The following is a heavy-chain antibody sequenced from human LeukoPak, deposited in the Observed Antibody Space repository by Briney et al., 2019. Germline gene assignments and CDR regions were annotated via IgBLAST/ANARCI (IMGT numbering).Heavy chain of an antibody. CDR1: GYSFTSYW. J-gene: IGHJ5*02. CDR3: ARHAISRSAAADDLNWFDP. Sequence: GESLKISCKGSGYSFTSYWIGWVRQMPGKGLEWMGIIYPGDSDTRYSPSFQGQVTISADKSISTAYLQWSSLKASDTAMYYCARHAISRSAAADDLNWFDPWGQGTLVTVSS. D-gene: IGHD6-13*01. V-gene: IGHV5-51*01. CDR2: IYPGDSDT.